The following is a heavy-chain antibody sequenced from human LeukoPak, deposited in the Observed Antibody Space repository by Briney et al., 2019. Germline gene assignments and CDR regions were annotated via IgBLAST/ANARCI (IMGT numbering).Heavy chain of an antibody. CDR3: ATSGETKMTKWGGTWFDP. J-gene: IGHJ5*02. V-gene: IGHV4-59*01. CDR2: IHYTGIT. Sequence: SQTLSLTCSVSNASISNYYCTWIRQPPGNGLEWIGYIHYTGITNYNPYLKSRVTISVDTSKNQFSLKLSSVTAADTALYYCATSGETKMTKWGGTWFDPWGKGTLVTVSS. D-gene: IGHD4-17*01. CDR1: NASISNYY.